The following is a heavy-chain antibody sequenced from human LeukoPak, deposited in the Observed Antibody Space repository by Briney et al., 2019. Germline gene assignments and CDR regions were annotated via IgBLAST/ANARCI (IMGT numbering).Heavy chain of an antibody. CDR3: ARASVAVAGPEYFDY. V-gene: IGHV4-39*07. J-gene: IGHJ4*02. CDR2: IYYSGST. CDR1: GGSISSSSYY. Sequence: SETLSLTCTVSGGSISSSSYYWGWIRQPPGKGLEWIGSIYYSGSTYYNPSLKSRVTISVDTSKNQFSLKLSSETAADTAVYYCARASVAVAGPEYFDYWGQGTLVTVSS. D-gene: IGHD6-19*01.